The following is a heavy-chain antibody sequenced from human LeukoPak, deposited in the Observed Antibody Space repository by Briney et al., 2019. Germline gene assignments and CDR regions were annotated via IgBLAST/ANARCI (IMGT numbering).Heavy chain of an antibody. Sequence: SETLSLTCTVSGGSISSYYWSWIRQPPGKGLEWVGYIYYSGSTNYNPSLKSRVTISVDTSKSQFSLKLSSVTAADTAVYYCARGGYYDSSGYLPLDYWGQGTLVTVSS. D-gene: IGHD3-22*01. J-gene: IGHJ4*02. CDR3: ARGGYYDSSGYLPLDY. V-gene: IGHV4-59*01. CDR2: IYYSGST. CDR1: GGSISSYY.